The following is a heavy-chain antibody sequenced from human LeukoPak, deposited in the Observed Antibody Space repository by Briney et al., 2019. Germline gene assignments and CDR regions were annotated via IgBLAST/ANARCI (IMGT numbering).Heavy chain of an antibody. CDR1: GGTYSSYA. V-gene: IGHV1-69*13. CDR2: IIPIFGTA. D-gene: IGHD1-1*01. Sequence: SVKVSCKASGGTYSSYAISWVRQAPGQGLEWMGGIIPIFGTANYAQKFQGRVTITADESTSTAYMELSSLRSEDTAVYYCARDWKVLVPPLVYYYGMDVWGQGTTVTVSS. J-gene: IGHJ6*02. CDR3: ARDWKVLVPPLVYYYGMDV.